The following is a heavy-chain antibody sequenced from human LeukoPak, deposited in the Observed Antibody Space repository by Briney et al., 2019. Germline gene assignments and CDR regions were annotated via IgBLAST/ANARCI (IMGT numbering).Heavy chain of an antibody. Sequence: GASVKVSCKASGYTFTSYGISWVRQAPGQGLEWMGWISAYNGNTNYAQKLQGRVTMTTDTSTSAAYMELRSLRSDDTAVYYCAREMGSSGYCYKPYNWFDPWGQGTLVTVSS. CDR3: AREMGSSGYCYKPYNWFDP. D-gene: IGHD3-22*01. CDR1: GYTFTSYG. J-gene: IGHJ5*02. CDR2: ISAYNGNT. V-gene: IGHV1-18*01.